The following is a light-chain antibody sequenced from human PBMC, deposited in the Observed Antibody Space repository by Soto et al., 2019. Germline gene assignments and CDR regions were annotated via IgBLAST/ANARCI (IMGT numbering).Light chain of an antibody. CDR1: SSDVGGYHL. CDR3: CSYAGDYAVI. V-gene: IGLV2-23*01. CDR2: EGI. Sequence: SVLTQPASVSGSPGQSITISCTGTSSDVGGYHLVSWYQQHPGKAPKLLIYEGIKRPSGVSPRFSGSKSGNTASLTISGLQAEDEADYHCCSYAGDYAVIFGGGTKLTVL. J-gene: IGLJ2*01.